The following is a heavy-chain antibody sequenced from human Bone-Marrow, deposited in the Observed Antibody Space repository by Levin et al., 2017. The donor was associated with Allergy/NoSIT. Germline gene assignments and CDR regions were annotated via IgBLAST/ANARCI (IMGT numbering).Heavy chain of an antibody. CDR1: GFNFGDYV. V-gene: IGHV3-49*03. CDR2: IRSKGLGGKT. J-gene: IGHJ4*02. Sequence: QTGGSLRLSCTASGFNFGDYVVSWFRQAPGKGLEWVGLIRSKGLGGKTEYAASVKGRFSISRDDSKQIAYLQMNSLRTEDTALYYCSREVGLVGAPRFLTYFDYWGQGTLVTVSS. CDR3: SREVGLVGAPRFLTYFDY. D-gene: IGHD1-26*01.